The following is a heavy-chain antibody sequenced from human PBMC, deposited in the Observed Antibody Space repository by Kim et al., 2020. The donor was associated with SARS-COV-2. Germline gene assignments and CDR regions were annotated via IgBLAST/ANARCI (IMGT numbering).Heavy chain of an antibody. V-gene: IGHV3-48*02. J-gene: IGHJ4*02. CDR2: ISSSSSTM. CDR1: EFTFSSYS. CDR3: AKDRGGYTSHPFDY. D-gene: IGHD5-18*01. Sequence: GGSLRLSCAASEFTFSSYSMNWVRQAPGKGLEWVSYISSSSSTMYYADSVKGRFTISRDNAKNSLYLQMNSLRDEDTAVYYCAKDRGGYTSHPFDYWGQGTLVTVSS.